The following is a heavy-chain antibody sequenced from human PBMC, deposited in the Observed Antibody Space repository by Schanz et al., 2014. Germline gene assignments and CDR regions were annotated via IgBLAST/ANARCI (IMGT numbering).Heavy chain of an antibody. V-gene: IGHV3-23*01. CDR1: GFTFSSYA. Sequence: EVQLLESGGGLVQPGGSLRISCAASGFTFSSYAMSWVRQAPGKGLEWVSAISGSGASTYYADSVKGRFTISRDNSKNTVYLQMNSLRGEDTGMYYCARGYGDSPTDFWGQGTLVTVSS. D-gene: IGHD4-17*01. CDR3: ARGYGDSPTDF. J-gene: IGHJ4*02. CDR2: ISGSGAST.